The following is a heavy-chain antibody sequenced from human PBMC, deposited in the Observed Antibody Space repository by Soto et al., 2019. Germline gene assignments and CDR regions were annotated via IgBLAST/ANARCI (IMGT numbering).Heavy chain of an antibody. CDR3: ARDPSEGRVGNWFES. J-gene: IGHJ5*01. Sequence: PGGSLRLSCAASGFTFSRYGMNWLRHAPGKGLEWVASISSTTSYVYYADSVKGRFSTSRDNAKNILYLEMYALRTEDTAVYYCARDPSEGRVGNWFESWGQGTLVTV. CDR1: GFTFSRYG. CDR2: ISSTTSYV. V-gene: IGHV3-21*06. D-gene: IGHD2-2*01.